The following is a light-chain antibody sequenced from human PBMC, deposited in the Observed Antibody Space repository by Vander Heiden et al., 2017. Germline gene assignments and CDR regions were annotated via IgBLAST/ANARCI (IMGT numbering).Light chain of an antibody. CDR3: LIWHTSAWV. J-gene: IGLJ3*02. CDR1: SDINVGTYR. CDR2: YNSDSDT. V-gene: IGLV5-45*03. Sequence: QAVLPQPSCLSASPGASASLTCPLPSDINVGTYRIYWYQQKPGSPPQYLLRYNSDSDTQQGSGVPSRFSGSKDASANAGIFLISGLQSEDEADYYCLIWHTSAWVFGGGTKLTVL.